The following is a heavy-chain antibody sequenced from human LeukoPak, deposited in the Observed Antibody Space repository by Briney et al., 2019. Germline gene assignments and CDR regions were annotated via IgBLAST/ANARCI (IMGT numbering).Heavy chain of an antibody. CDR2: INPNSGGT. D-gene: IGHD1-26*01. CDR3: VRGSGTVGPTWVDAFDI. CDR1: GYSLTGYH. J-gene: IGHJ3*02. Sequence: ASVKVSCKASGYSLTGYHLHWVRQASGQGAEWMGWINPNSGGTEYGQKYQGRLTMKRGTSLSAVYMELSSLRSDDTAVYDCVRGSGTVGPTWVDAFDIWGQGTMLTVSS. V-gene: IGHV1-2*02.